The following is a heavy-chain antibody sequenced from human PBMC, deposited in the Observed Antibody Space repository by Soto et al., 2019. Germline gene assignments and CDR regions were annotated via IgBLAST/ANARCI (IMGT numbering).Heavy chain of an antibody. J-gene: IGHJ5*02. CDR2: ICYSGTT. CDR3: ARGYCSGGSCYPYDNNWFDP. Sequence: SETLSLTCTVSGGSIRSYCWTWIRQPPGEGLEWIGCICYSGTTNYNPSLKSRVTISIDTSKNQFSLKLSSVTAADTAVYYCARGYCSGGSCYPYDNNWFDPWGQGTLVTVSS. V-gene: IGHV4-59*01. CDR1: GGSIRSYC. D-gene: IGHD2-15*01.